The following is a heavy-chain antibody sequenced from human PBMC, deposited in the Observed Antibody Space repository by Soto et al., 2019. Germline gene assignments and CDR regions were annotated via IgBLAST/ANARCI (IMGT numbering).Heavy chain of an antibody. D-gene: IGHD3-22*01. V-gene: IGHV1-18*01. Sequence: QVQLVQSGAEVKKPGASVKVSCKASGYTFTSYGISWVRQAPGQGLEWMGWNSAYNGNTNYAHNLQGRVTMTTDTSTSTAYMELRSLSYDDTAMYYCARSQNYCDSIGLCDYWGQGTLVTVSS. CDR3: ARSQNYCDSIGLCDY. J-gene: IGHJ4*02. CDR2: NSAYNGNT. CDR1: GYTFTSYG.